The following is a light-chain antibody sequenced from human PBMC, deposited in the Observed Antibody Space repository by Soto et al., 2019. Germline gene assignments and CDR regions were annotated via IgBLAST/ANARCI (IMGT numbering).Light chain of an antibody. J-gene: IGLJ1*01. CDR3: QSYDSSLSGYV. CDR2: GNN. Sequence: QSALTQPPSVSGAPGQRVTISCTGSSANIGAAYNVDWYQQLPGTAPKLLIYGNNKRPSGVPARFSGSKSGTSASLAIAGLQAEDEGDYYCQSYDSSLSGYVFGTGTKLTVL. CDR1: SANIGAAYN. V-gene: IGLV1-40*01.